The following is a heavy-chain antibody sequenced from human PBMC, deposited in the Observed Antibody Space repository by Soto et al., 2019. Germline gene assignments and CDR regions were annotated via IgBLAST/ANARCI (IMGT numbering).Heavy chain of an antibody. V-gene: IGHV1-18*01. CDR1: GYTFTSYG. CDR2: ISAYNGNT. CDR3: ARGLGACSSTSCPKGYYYYMDV. D-gene: IGHD2-2*01. Sequence: ASVKVSCKASGYTFTSYGISWVRQAPGQGLEWMGWISAYNGNTNYAQKLQGRVTMTTDTSTSTAYMELRSLRSEDTAVYYCARGLGACSSTSCPKGYYYYMDVWGKGTTVTVSS. J-gene: IGHJ6*03.